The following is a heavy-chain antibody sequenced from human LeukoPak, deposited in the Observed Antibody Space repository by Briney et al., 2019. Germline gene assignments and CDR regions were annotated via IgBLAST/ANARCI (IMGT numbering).Heavy chain of an antibody. Sequence: SETPSLTCTVSGGSISSSSYCWGWIRQPPGKGLEWIGSIYYSGSTYYNPSLKRRVTISVDTSKNQFSLKLSSVTAADTAVYYCASVPRAVVTPGYFDYWGQGTLVTVSS. CDR1: GGSISSSSYC. J-gene: IGHJ4*02. D-gene: IGHD4-23*01. CDR3: ASVPRAVVTPGYFDY. V-gene: IGHV4-39*07. CDR2: IYYSGST.